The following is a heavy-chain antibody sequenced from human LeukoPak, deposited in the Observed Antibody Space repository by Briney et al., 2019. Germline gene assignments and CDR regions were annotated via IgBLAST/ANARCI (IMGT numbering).Heavy chain of an antibody. J-gene: IGHJ4*02. CDR2: IYTRGSP. CDR1: GGSISSYY. D-gene: IGHD4-17*01. Sequence: SETLSLTCTVSGGSISSYYWSWIRQPAGKGLEWVGRIYTRGSPNYNPSLKSRVTMSVDTSKNQFSLKLSSVTAADTAVYYCARDHGDYDFGYWGQGTLVTVSS. CDR3: ARDHGDYDFGY. V-gene: IGHV4-4*07.